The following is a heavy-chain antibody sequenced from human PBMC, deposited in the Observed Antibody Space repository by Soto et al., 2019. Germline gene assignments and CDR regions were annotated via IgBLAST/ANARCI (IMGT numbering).Heavy chain of an antibody. V-gene: IGHV3-23*05. CDR3: AKSGNNYGEHDY. CDR1: GFTFSSFA. CDR2: ISISGSGT. J-gene: IGHJ4*02. D-gene: IGHD5-18*01. Sequence: GGSLRLSCAASGFTFSSFAMSWVRQAPGKGLEWVSTISISGSGTYYADSVRGRFTISRDNSKNTLYLQMNSLRVEDTAVYYCAKSGNNYGEHDYWGQGTLVTVSS.